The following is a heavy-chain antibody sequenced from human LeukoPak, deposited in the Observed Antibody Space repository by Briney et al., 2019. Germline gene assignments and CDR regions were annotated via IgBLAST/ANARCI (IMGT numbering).Heavy chain of an antibody. V-gene: IGHV3-30*03. CDR3: ARDEGAYFGELSDY. D-gene: IGHD3-10*01. Sequence: GGSLRLSCAASGFTFSSYGMHWVRQAPGKGLEWVAVISYDGSNKYYTDSVKARFTISRDNSKNTLYLQMNSLRAEDTAVYYCARDEGAYFGELSDYWGQGTLVTVSS. J-gene: IGHJ4*02. CDR2: ISYDGSNK. CDR1: GFTFSSYG.